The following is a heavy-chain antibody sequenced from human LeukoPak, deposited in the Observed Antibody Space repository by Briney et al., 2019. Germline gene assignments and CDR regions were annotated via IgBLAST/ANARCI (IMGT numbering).Heavy chain of an antibody. CDR1: GDSVSSNSAA. J-gene: IGHJ6*02. CDR3: ARETVILLRPWTAGMDV. V-gene: IGHV6-1*01. CDR2: TYYRSKWYN. D-gene: IGHD2/OR15-2a*01. Sequence: SQTLSLTCAISGDSVSSNSAAWNWIRQSPSRGLEWLGRTYYRSKWYNDYAESVKSRITINPDTSKNQFSLQLSSVTPEDTAVYYCARETVILLRPWTAGMDVWGQGTTVTVSS.